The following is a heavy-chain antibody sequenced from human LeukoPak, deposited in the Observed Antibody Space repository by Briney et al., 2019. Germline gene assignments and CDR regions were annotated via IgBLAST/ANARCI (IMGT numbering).Heavy chain of an antibody. CDR2: ISGSGDST. CDR1: GFTFSSYA. Sequence: GGSLRLSCAASGFTFSSYAMTWVRQAPGKGLEWVSAISGSGDSTNYAASVKGRFTIARDNSKNTLYLQMNSLRAEDTAVYYSAKVPWIRLWTHYFDSWGQGTLVTVSS. D-gene: IGHD5-18*01. V-gene: IGHV3-23*01. CDR3: AKVPWIRLWTHYFDS. J-gene: IGHJ4*02.